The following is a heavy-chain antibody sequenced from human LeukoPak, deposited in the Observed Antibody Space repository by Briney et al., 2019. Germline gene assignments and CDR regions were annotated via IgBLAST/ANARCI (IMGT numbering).Heavy chain of an antibody. CDR2: IKNDGSEK. Sequence: GGSLRLFCAASGFTFSNAWMSWVRQAPGKGLEWVANIKNDGSEKYYVDSVKGRFTISRDNAKNSLYLQMNSLRAEDTALYYCARVGTAEGTLEDYWGQGTLVTVSS. CDR3: ARVGTAEGTLEDY. J-gene: IGHJ4*02. CDR1: GFTFSNAW. D-gene: IGHD6-13*01. V-gene: IGHV3-7*01.